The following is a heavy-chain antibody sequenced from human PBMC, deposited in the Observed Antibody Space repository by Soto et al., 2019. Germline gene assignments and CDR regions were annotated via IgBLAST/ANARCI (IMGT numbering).Heavy chain of an antibody. CDR2: IYYSGST. CDR3: AREGSVSSYYDFWSGPSGFDY. J-gene: IGHJ4*02. D-gene: IGHD3-3*01. Sequence: KASETLSLTCTVSGGSISSYYWSWIRQPPGKGLEWIGYIYYSGSTNYNPSLKSRVTISVDTSKNQFSLKLSSVTAADTAVYYCAREGSVSSYYDFWSGPSGFDYWDQGTLVTVSS. CDR1: GGSISSYY. V-gene: IGHV4-59*01.